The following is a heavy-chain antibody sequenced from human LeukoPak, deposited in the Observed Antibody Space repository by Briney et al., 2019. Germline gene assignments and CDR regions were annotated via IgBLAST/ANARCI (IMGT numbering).Heavy chain of an antibody. J-gene: IGHJ4*02. D-gene: IGHD3-9*01. CDR1: GFTFSSYA. CDR3: ARDDLTSTGRYFDY. Sequence: TGGSLRLSCAASGFTFSSYAMHWVRQAPGKGLEWVALISYDESYKYYADSVKGRFTISRDTSKNTLYLQMNSLRAEDTAVYYCARDDLTSTGRYFDYWGQGTLVTVSS. CDR2: ISYDESYK. V-gene: IGHV3-30*04.